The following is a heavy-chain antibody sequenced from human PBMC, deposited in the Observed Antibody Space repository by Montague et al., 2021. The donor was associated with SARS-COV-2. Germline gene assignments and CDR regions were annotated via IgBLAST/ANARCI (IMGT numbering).Heavy chain of an antibody. CDR1: GGSIGAYY. CDR3: ARQPVLRYFDWLPWFGGMDV. D-gene: IGHD3-9*01. CDR2: ISSSGTT. V-gene: IGHV4-59*08. J-gene: IGHJ6*02. Sequence: SETLSLTCTVSGGSIGAYYWSWIRRPPGKGPEWIAYISSSGTTNYNPSLKSRITVSVDTSRNQFSLKLSSVTAADTAVYYCARQPVLRYFDWLPWFGGMDVWGQGTTVTGSS.